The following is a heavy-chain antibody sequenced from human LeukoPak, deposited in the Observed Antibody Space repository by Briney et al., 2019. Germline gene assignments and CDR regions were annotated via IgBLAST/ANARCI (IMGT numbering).Heavy chain of an antibody. CDR1: GFSVSNTY. CDR3: AKDLGRYRNNYFDY. D-gene: IGHD1-26*01. V-gene: IGHV3-53*01. J-gene: IGHJ4*02. Sequence: GGSLRLSCAASGFSVSNTYMSWVRQAPGKGLESVSLISSGGGTYYADSVKGRFTISRDDSKNTLYLQMNSLRAEDTAVYYCAKDLGRYRNNYFDYWGQGTLVTVSS. CDR2: ISSGGGT.